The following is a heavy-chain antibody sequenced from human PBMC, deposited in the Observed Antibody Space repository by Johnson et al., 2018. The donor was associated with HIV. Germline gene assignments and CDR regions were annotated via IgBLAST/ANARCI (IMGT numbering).Heavy chain of an antibody. J-gene: IGHJ3*02. CDR2: IDTAGDT. Sequence: VQLVESGGGLVQPGGSLRLSCAASGFTLSSYDMHWVRQATGKGLEWVSEIDTAGDTYYPGSVKGRFTTSRDNSKNTLYLQMNSLRAEDTAVDYCARDMEAYSSGGSCYSAALYIWGQGTMVTGSS. V-gene: IGHV3-13*01. CDR1: GFTLSSYD. D-gene: IGHD2-15*01. CDR3: ARDMEAYSSGGSCYSAALYI.